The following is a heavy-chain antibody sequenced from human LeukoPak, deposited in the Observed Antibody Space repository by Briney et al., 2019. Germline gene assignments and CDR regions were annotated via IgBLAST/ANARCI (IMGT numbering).Heavy chain of an antibody. CDR3: ARVVVAVGPDY. CDR1: GGSISSSSYY. CDR2: INHSGSI. D-gene: IGHD2-21*01. V-gene: IGHV4-39*07. J-gene: IGHJ4*02. Sequence: PSETLSLTCTVSGGSISSSSYYWGWIRQPPGKGLEWIGEINHSGSIHYNPSLQSRVTLSVDTSKNQFSLKLYSVTAADTAVYYCARVVVAVGPDYWGQGALVTVSS.